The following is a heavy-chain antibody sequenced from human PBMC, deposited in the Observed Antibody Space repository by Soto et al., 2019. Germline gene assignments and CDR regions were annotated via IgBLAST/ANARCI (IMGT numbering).Heavy chain of an antibody. D-gene: IGHD5-12*01. CDR2: ISAYNGNT. V-gene: IGHV1-18*01. Sequence: ASVKVSCKASGYTFTSYGISWVRQAPGQGLEWMGWISAYNGNTNYAQKLQGRVTMTTDTSTSTAYMELRSLRSDDTAVYYCAREPLGSGYDFSDYWGQGTLVTDSS. J-gene: IGHJ4*02. CDR1: GYTFTSYG. CDR3: AREPLGSGYDFSDY.